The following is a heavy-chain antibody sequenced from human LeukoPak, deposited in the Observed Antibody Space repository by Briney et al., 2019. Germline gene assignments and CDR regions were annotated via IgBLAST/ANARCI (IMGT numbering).Heavy chain of an antibody. J-gene: IGHJ6*02. V-gene: IGHV1-18*01. CDR1: GYTFTSYG. Sequence: ASVKVSCKATGYTFTSYGISWVRQAPGQGLEWMGWISAYNGNTNYAQKLQGRITTTTDTSTSTAYMELRSLRSDDTAVYYCARGGYCSSTSCYGGYGMDVWGQGTTVTVSS. CDR2: ISAYNGNT. CDR3: ARGGYCSSTSCYGGYGMDV. D-gene: IGHD2-2*01.